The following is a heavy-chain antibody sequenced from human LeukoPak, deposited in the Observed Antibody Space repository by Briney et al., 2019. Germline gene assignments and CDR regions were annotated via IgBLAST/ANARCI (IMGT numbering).Heavy chain of an antibody. D-gene: IGHD3-10*01. V-gene: IGHV1-8*01. CDR3: ARGGGKTRSHGSGSYFLDDY. CDR2: MNPNSGNT. J-gene: IGHJ4*02. CDR1: GYTFTSYD. Sequence: ASVKVSCKASGYTFTSYDINWVRQATGQGLEWMGWMNPNSGNTGYAQKFQGRVTMTRNTSISTAYMELSSLRSEDTAVYYCARGGGKTRSHGSGSYFLDDYWDQGTLVTVSS.